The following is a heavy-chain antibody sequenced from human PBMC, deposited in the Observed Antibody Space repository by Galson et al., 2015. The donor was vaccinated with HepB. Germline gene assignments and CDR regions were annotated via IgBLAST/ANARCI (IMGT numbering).Heavy chain of an antibody. J-gene: IGHJ4*02. CDR3: ATRRGPRKGVADY. D-gene: IGHD2-15*01. CDR2: IIPIFGTA. V-gene: IGHV1-69*13. CDR1: GGTFSSYA. Sequence: SVKVSCKASGGTFSSYAISWVRQAPGQGLEWMGGIIPIFGTANYAQKFQGRVTITADESTSTAYMELSSLRSEDTAVYYCATRRGPRKGVADYWGQGTLVTVSS.